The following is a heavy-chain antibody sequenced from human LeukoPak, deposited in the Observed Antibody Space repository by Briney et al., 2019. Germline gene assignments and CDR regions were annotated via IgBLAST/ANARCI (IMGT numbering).Heavy chain of an antibody. V-gene: IGHV3-21*01. D-gene: IGHD6-13*01. CDR2: ISSSSSYI. Sequence: GGSLRLSCAASGFTFSSYSMNWVRQAPGKGLEWVSSISSSSSYIYYADSVKGRFTISRDNAKNSLYLQMSSLRAEDTAVYYCARLAFGYSSSWYVDYWGQGTLVTVSS. CDR1: GFTFSSYS. J-gene: IGHJ4*02. CDR3: ARLAFGYSSSWYVDY.